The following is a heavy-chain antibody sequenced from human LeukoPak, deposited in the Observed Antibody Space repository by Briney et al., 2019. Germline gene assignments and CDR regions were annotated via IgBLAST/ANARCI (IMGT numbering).Heavy chain of an antibody. J-gene: IGHJ4*02. CDR3: ARLKAGWFGELLPVDY. CDR2: ISAYNGNT. Sequence: GASVKVSCKASGYTFNSYGISWVRQAPGQGLEWMGWISAYNGNTNYAQKLQGRVTMTRNTSISTAYMELSSLRSEDTAVYYCARLKAGWFGELLPVDYWGQGTLVTVSS. CDR1: GYTFNSYG. D-gene: IGHD3-10*01. V-gene: IGHV1-18*01.